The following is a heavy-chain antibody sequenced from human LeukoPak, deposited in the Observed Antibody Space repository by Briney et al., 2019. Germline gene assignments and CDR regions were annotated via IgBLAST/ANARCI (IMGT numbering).Heavy chain of an antibody. J-gene: IGHJ4*02. CDR2: VRGSDYSR. CDR3: AREYSSGWQVFDY. D-gene: IGHD6-19*01. Sequence: GGTLRLSCAASGFTFSNYGMSWVRQAPGKGLEWVADVRGSDYSRHYADSVKGRFTISRDNAKNSLYLQMNSLRAEDTAVYYCAREYSSGWQVFDYWGQGTLVTVSS. CDR1: GFTFSNYG. V-gene: IGHV3-23*01.